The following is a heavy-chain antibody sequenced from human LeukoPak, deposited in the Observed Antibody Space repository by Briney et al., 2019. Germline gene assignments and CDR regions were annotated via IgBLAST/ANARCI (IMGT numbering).Heavy chain of an antibody. D-gene: IGHD3-3*01. CDR2: IYYSGST. Sequence: PSETLSLTCTVSGGSISSSSYYWGWIRQPPGKGLEWIGTIYYSGSTYYNPSLKSRVTVSVDTSKNQFSLKLSSVTAADTAVYYCAGTYYDFWSGRYWGQGTLVTVSS. CDR3: AGTYYDFWSGRY. J-gene: IGHJ4*02. V-gene: IGHV4-39*01. CDR1: GGSISSSSYY.